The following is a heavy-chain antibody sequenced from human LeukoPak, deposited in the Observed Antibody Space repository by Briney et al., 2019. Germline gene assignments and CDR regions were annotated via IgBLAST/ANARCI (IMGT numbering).Heavy chain of an antibody. Sequence: GGSLRLSCAASGFTFSSYAMHWVRQAPGKGLEWVAVISYDGGNKYYADSVKGRFTISRDNSKNTLYLQMNSLRAEDTAVYYCARDGGRGYSYGTGGYWGQGTLVTVSS. D-gene: IGHD5-18*01. CDR1: GFTFSSYA. J-gene: IGHJ4*02. CDR3: ARDGGRGYSYGTGGY. V-gene: IGHV3-30*04. CDR2: ISYDGGNK.